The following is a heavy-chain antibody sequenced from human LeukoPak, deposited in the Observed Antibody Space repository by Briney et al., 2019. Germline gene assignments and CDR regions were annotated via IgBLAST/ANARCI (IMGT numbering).Heavy chain of an antibody. CDR3: ARAPGYSSSWYDY. CDR2: IGTAGVP. J-gene: IGHJ4*02. Sequence: PGGSLRLSCAASGFTFSSYDMHWVRQATGKGLEWVSAIGTAGVPYYPGSVKGRFTISRENAKNSLYLQMNSLRAGDTAVYYCARAPGYSSSWYDYWGQGTLVTVSP. D-gene: IGHD6-13*01. V-gene: IGHV3-13*05. CDR1: GFTFSSYD.